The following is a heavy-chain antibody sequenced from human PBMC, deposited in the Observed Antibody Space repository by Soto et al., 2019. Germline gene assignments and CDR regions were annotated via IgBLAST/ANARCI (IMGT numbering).Heavy chain of an antibody. J-gene: IGHJ5*02. V-gene: IGHV1-2*02. CDR1: GYTFTGYY. D-gene: IGHD2-15*01. CDR3: ARGVRSIVVVENWFDP. CDR2: INPNSGGT. Sequence: ASVKVSCKASGYTFTGYYMHWVRQAPGLGLEWMGWINPNSGGTNYAQKFQGRVTMTRDTSISTAYMELSRLRSDDTAVYYCARGVRSIVVVENWFDPWGQGTLVTVSS.